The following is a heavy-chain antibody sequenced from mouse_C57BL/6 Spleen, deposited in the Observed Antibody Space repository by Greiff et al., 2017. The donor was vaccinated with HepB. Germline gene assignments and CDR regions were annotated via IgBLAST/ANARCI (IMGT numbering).Heavy chain of an antibody. J-gene: IGHJ2*01. D-gene: IGHD2-5*01. CDR2: INPSSGYT. CDR3: ARPPYYSNYGDY. CDR1: GYTFTSYT. V-gene: IGHV1-4*01. Sequence: QVQLKQSGAELARPGASVKMSCKASGYTFTSYTMHWVKQRPGQGLEWIGYINPSSGYTKYNQKFKDKATLTADKSSSTAYMQLSSLTSEDSAVYYCARPPYYSNYGDYWGQGTTLTVSS.